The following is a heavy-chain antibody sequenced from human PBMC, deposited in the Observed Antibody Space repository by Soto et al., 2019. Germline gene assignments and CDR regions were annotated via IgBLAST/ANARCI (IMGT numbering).Heavy chain of an antibody. CDR1: GFTFSSYA. Sequence: QVQLVESGGGVVQPGRSLRLSRAASGFTFSSYAMHWVRQAPGKGLEWVAVISYDGSNKYYADSVKGRFTISRDNSKNTLYLQMNSLRAEDTAVYYCARVVGGNDILTGYTHYYYYGMDVWGQGTTVTVSS. D-gene: IGHD3-9*01. CDR3: ARVVGGNDILTGYTHYYYYGMDV. V-gene: IGHV3-30-3*01. CDR2: ISYDGSNK. J-gene: IGHJ6*02.